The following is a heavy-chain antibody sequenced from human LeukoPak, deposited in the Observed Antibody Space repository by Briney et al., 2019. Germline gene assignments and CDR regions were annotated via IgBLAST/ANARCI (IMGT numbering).Heavy chain of an antibody. V-gene: IGHV3-74*01. CDR2: INSDGSAT. CDR3: ARCGVGVAAAAANC. CDR1: GFTFSSPW. Sequence: PGGSLRLSCAASGFTFSSPWMHWVRQAPGKGLVWVSRINSDGSATAYADSVKGRFTISRDNAKNSLYLQMNSLRAEDTAVYYCARCGVGVAAAAANCWGQGTLLTVSS. D-gene: IGHD6-13*01. J-gene: IGHJ4*02.